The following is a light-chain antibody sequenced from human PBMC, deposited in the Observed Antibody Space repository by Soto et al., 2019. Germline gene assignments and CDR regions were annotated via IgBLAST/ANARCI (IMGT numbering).Light chain of an antibody. J-gene: IGLJ2*01. CDR3: NSYTNSSAVV. V-gene: IGLV2-14*01. Sequence: SALTQPASVSGSPGQSITISCAGSRDDIGAYDHVSWYQQHPGNAPKLLVYEVTNRPSGVSDRFSGSKSGNTASLTISGLQAEDEADYYCNSYTNSSAVVFGGGTKVTVL. CDR1: RDDIGAYDH. CDR2: EVT.